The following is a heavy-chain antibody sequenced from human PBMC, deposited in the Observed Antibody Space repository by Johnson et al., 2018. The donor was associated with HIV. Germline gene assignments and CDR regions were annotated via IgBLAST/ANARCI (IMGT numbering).Heavy chain of an antibody. D-gene: IGHD3-16*01. V-gene: IGHV3-23*04. CDR3: ASQVRGLRLGVDAFDI. CDR2: ISGTGGDT. Sequence: EVQLVESGGGLVQPGGSLRLSCAASGFTFSSYAMSWVRQAPGKGLEWVSAISGTGGDTYYAESVKGRFTISRDNSKNTRYLQMNKLRAEDTAVYFCASQVRGLRLGVDAFDIWGQGTMVTVSS. J-gene: IGHJ3*02. CDR1: GFTFSSYA.